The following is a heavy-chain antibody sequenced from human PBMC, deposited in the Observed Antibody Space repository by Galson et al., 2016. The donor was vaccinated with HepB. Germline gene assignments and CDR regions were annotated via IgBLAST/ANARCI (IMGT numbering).Heavy chain of an antibody. V-gene: IGHV3-7*01. CDR3: SREMTGSYFD. D-gene: IGHD3-10*01. CDR2: IRGDGIVS. Sequence: SLRLSCAASGFTFNAHWMNWVRQAPGKGREWVANIRGDGIVSYYAESVRGRFTISRDNAKNSLYLQMNGLRVDETAVYYCSREMTGSYFDWGQGTLVTVSS. CDR1: GFTFNAHW. J-gene: IGHJ4*02.